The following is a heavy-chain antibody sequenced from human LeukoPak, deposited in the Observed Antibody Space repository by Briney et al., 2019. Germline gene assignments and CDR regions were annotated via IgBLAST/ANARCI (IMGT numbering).Heavy chain of an antibody. Sequence: SQTLSLTCTVSGGSISSGGYYWSWIRQHPGKGLEWIGYIYYSGSTYYNPSLKSRVTISVDTSQNQFSLKLSSVTAADTAVYYCARGPQPALVRGVISEYLFDYWGQGTLVTVSS. D-gene: IGHD3-10*01. V-gene: IGHV4-31*03. CDR1: GGSISSGGYY. J-gene: IGHJ4*02. CDR2: IYYSGST. CDR3: ARGPQPALVRGVISEYLFDY.